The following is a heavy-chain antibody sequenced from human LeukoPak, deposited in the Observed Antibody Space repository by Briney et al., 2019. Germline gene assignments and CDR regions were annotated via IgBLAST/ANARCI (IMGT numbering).Heavy chain of an antibody. CDR3: ATALRVAGTTKYVDY. V-gene: IGHV4-34*01. J-gene: IGHJ4*02. CDR2: INHSGST. CDR1: GGSFSGYY. Sequence: PSETLSLTCAVYGGSFSGYYWSWIRQPPGKGLEWIGEINHSGSTNYNPSLKSRVTISVDTSKNQFSLKLSSVTAADTAVYYCATALRVAGTTKYVDYWGQGTLVTVSS. D-gene: IGHD6-19*01.